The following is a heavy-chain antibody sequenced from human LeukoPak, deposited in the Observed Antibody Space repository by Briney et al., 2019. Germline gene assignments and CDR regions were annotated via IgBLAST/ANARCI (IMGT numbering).Heavy chain of an antibody. V-gene: IGHV3-23*01. Sequence: GGSLRLSCAASGLTFSSYAMSWVRQAPGKGLVWVSAISGSGGGTYYADSVKGRFTISRDNSKNTLYLQMNSLRAEDTAVYYCAKSPTVTKEGFDYWGQGTLVTVSS. CDR1: GLTFSSYA. J-gene: IGHJ4*02. CDR2: ISGSGGGT. D-gene: IGHD4-17*01. CDR3: AKSPTVTKEGFDY.